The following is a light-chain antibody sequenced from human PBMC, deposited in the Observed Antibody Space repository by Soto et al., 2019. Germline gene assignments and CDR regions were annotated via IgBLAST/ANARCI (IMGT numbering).Light chain of an antibody. CDR3: SSYAGSNNPVI. CDR1: SSDVGGYNY. V-gene: IGLV2-8*01. CDR2: EVS. J-gene: IGLJ2*01. Sequence: QPALTQPPSASGSPGQSVTISCTGTSSDVGGYNYVSWYQQHPGKAPKFFIFEVSRRPSGVPDRFSGSKSGNTASLTVSGLQADDEADYYCSSYAGSNNPVIFGGGTKLTVL.